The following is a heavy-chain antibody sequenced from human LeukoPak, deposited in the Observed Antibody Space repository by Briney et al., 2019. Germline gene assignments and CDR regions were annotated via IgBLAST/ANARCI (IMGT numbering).Heavy chain of an antibody. CDR3: ARAYGDYVSFDY. V-gene: IGHV4-30-4*08. CDR1: GGSFSGYY. D-gene: IGHD4-17*01. CDR2: IYYSGST. J-gene: IGHJ4*02. Sequence: SETLSLTCAVYGGSFSGYYWSWIRQPPGKGLEWIGYIYYSGSTYYNPSLKSRVTISVDTSKNQFSLKLSSVTAADTAVYYCARAYGDYVSFDYWGQGTLVPVSS.